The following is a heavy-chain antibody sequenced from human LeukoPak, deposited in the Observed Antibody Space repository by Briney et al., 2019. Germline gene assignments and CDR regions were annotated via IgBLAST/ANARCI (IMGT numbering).Heavy chain of an antibody. CDR3: ARGMTTVTTGAFDI. J-gene: IGHJ3*02. CDR2: IYTDSST. Sequence: GGSLRLSCAASGFGVRSNYMSWVRQAPGKGLKWVSVIYTDSSTYYADSVQGRFTISRDNSKNTLFLQMTSLRAEDTAVYYCARGMTTVTTGAFDIWGQGTMVTVSS. CDR1: GFGVRSNY. D-gene: IGHD4-17*01. V-gene: IGHV3-53*01.